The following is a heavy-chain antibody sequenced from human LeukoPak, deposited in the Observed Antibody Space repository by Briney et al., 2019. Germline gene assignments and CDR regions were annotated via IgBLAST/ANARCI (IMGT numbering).Heavy chain of an antibody. D-gene: IGHD3-10*02. CDR2: ISSSGSTI. Sequence: GGSLRESLVSSGFTFSSYEMNWVRQAPGKGLEWVSYISSSGSTIYYADSVKGRFTISRDNAKNSLYLQMNSLRAEDTAVYYCAELGITMIGGVWGKGTTVTIS. CDR3: AELGITMIGGV. J-gene: IGHJ6*03. CDR1: GFTFSSYE. V-gene: IGHV3-48*03.